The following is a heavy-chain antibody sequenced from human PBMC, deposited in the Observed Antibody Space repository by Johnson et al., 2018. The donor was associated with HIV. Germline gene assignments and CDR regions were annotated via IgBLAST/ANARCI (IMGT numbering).Heavy chain of an antibody. D-gene: IGHD2-8*02. V-gene: IGHV3-9*01. CDR2: ISWNSGSI. J-gene: IGHJ3*02. CDR1: GFTFDDYA. CDR3: SSVARVVLYAEDAFEI. Sequence: LVESGGGLVQPGRSLRLSCAASGFTFDDYAMHWVQQAPGKGLEWVSGISWNSGSIGYADSVKGRFTISRDNAKNSLYLQMNSLRAEDTAVYYCSSVARVVLYAEDAFEIWGQGTMV.